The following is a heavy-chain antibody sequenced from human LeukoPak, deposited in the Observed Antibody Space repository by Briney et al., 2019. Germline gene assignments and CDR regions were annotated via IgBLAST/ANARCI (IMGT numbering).Heavy chain of an antibody. CDR1: GYTFTSYY. Sequence: EASVKVSCKASGYTFTSYYMHWVRQAPGQGLEWMGIINPSGDSTSYAQKFQGRVTMTRDMSTSTDYMELSSLRSEDTAVYYCARDSGTTGEVKFDPWGQGTLVTVSS. CDR2: INPSGDST. V-gene: IGHV1-46*01. D-gene: IGHD3-10*01. CDR3: ARDSGTTGEVKFDP. J-gene: IGHJ5*02.